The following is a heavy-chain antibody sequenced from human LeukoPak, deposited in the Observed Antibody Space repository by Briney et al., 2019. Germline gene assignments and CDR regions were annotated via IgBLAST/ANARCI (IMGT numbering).Heavy chain of an antibody. J-gene: IGHJ3*02. CDR1: GGTFSSYA. V-gene: IGHV1-69*05. CDR3: ARDRGYYYDSSGRDALDI. D-gene: IGHD3-22*01. Sequence: SVKVSCKASGGTFSSYAISWVRQAPGQGLEWMGGIIPIFGTANYAQKFQGRATITTDESTSTAYMELSSLRSEDTAVYYCARDRGYYYDSSGRDALDIWGQGTMVTVSS. CDR2: IIPIFGTA.